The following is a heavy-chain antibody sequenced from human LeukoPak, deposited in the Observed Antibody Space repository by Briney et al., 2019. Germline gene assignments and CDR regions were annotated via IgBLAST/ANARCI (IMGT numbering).Heavy chain of an antibody. J-gene: IGHJ4*02. CDR1: GYTFTGHY. V-gene: IGHV1-2*02. D-gene: IGHD7-27*01. CDR2: IDPNSGGT. Sequence: GASVKVSCKASGYTFTGHYMHWVRQAPGQGLEWMGWIDPNSGGTNYAQKFQGRVTMTRDTSISTAYMELSRLRSDDTAVYYCARGLGTGDINPNFDYWGQGTLVTVSS. CDR3: ARGLGTGDINPNFDY.